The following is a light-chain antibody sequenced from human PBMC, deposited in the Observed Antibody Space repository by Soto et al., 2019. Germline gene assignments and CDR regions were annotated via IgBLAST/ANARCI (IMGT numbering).Light chain of an antibody. CDR3: QQLNSFPLT. J-gene: IGKJ4*01. CDR1: QTISSW. Sequence: DIQMTQSPSTLSGSVGDRVTITCRASQTISSWLAWYQQKPGKAPKLLIYKASTLKSGVPSRFSGSGSGTDFTLTISSLQPEDVATYYCQQLNSFPLTFGGGTKVDIK. V-gene: IGKV1-5*03. CDR2: KAS.